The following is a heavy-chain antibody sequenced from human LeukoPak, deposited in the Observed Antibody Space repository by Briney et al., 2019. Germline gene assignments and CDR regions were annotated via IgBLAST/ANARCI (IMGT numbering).Heavy chain of an antibody. J-gene: IGHJ4*02. CDR2: ISASGGST. V-gene: IGHV3-23*01. D-gene: IGHD2-15*01. CDR3: AKELAGGVVLVYFDY. CDR1: RFAFSSYA. Sequence: PGGSLRLSCAASRFAFSSYAMSWVRQAPGKGLEWVSAISASGGSTYYADSVKGRFTISRDNSKNTLYLQMNSLRAEDTAVYYCAKELAGGVVLVYFDYWGQGTLVTVSS.